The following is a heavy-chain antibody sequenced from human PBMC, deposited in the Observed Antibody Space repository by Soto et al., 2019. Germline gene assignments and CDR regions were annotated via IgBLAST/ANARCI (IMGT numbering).Heavy chain of an antibody. CDR1: GFTFSSYA. V-gene: IGHV3-30-3*01. CDR3: ARDVDRTSHLNWFDP. J-gene: IGHJ5*02. Sequence: PGGSLRLSCAASGFTFSSYAMHWVRQAPGKGLEWVAVISYDGSNKYYADSVKGRFTISRDSSKNTVYLQMDSLKVEDTAVYYCARDVDRTSHLNWFDPWGQGVMVTVSS. D-gene: IGHD5-12*01. CDR2: ISYDGSNK.